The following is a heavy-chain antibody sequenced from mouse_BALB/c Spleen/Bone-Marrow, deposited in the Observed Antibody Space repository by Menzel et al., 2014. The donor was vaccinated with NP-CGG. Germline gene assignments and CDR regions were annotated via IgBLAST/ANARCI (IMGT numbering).Heavy chain of an antibody. CDR1: GISITTGNYR. Sequence: EVKLQESGPGLVKPSQTVSLTCTVTGISITTGNYRWSWIRQFPGNKLEWIGYIYYSGTITYNPSLTSRTTITRDTSKNQFFLEMNSLTAEDTATYYCARYYGNYFAFWGQGTTLTVSS. V-gene: IGHV3-5*02. CDR3: ARYYGNYFAF. J-gene: IGHJ2*01. CDR2: IYYSGTI. D-gene: IGHD2-1*01.